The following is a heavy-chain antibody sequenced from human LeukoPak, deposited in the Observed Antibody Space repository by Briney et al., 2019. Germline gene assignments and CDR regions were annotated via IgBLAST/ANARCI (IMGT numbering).Heavy chain of an antibody. Sequence: NASQTLSLTCTVSGGSISSGGYYWSWIRQHPGKVLEWIGYIYYSGSTYYNPSLKSRVTISVDTSKNQFSLKLSSVTAADTAVYYCANTLGGAAGLRPYFQHWGQGTLVTVSS. CDR1: GGSISSGGYY. J-gene: IGHJ1*01. V-gene: IGHV4-31*03. D-gene: IGHD6-13*01. CDR3: ANTLGGAAGLRPYFQH. CDR2: IYYSGST.